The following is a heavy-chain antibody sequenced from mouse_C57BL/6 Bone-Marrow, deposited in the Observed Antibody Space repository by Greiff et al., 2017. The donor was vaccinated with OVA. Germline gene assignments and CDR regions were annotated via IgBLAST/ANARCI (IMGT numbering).Heavy chain of an antibody. V-gene: IGHV14-4*01. J-gene: IGHJ3*01. CDR2: IDPENGDT. CDR3: TCYMAWFAY. Sequence: VQLQQSGAELVRPGASVKLSCTASGFNIKDDYMHWVKQRPEQGLEWIGWIDPENGDTEYASKFQGKATITADTSSNTAYLQLSSLTSEDTAVYYCTCYMAWFAYWGQGTLVTVSA. CDR1: GFNIKDDY. D-gene: IGHD1-1*01.